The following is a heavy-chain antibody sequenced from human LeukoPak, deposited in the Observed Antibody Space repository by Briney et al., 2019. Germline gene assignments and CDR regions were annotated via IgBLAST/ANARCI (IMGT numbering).Heavy chain of an antibody. CDR2: ISGRGDST. CDR1: GFTFSHYA. D-gene: IGHD2-21*02. V-gene: IGHV3-23*01. CDR3: ASRALDTLVTSIDA. Sequence: PGGSLRLSCAASGFTFSHYAMSWVRQAPGKGLEWVSSISGRGDSTDYADSVKGRFTISRDNSKNTVFLQMNRLRVDDTAVYYCASRALDTLVTSIDAWGQGTLVTVSS. J-gene: IGHJ5*02.